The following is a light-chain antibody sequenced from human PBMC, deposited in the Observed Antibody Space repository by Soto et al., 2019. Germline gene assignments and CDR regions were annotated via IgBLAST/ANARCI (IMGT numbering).Light chain of an antibody. CDR1: QSVSSY. CDR3: QQYNSYRYT. CDR2: DAS. V-gene: IGKV3-11*01. Sequence: EIVLTQSPATLSLSPGERATLSCRASQSVSSYLAWYQQKPGQAPRLLIYDASNRATGIPARFSGSGSGTEFTLTISSLQPDDFATYYCQQYNSYRYTFGQGTKLEIK. J-gene: IGKJ2*01.